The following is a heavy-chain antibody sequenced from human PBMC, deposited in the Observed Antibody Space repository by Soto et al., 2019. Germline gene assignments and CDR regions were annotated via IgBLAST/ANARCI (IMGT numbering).Heavy chain of an antibody. J-gene: IGHJ6*02. V-gene: IGHV1-18*01. Sequence: VQLVQSGDEVKRPGASVKVSCKTSGYTFTSYGVTWVRQAPGQGLEWMAWISVHSGKAKFAESLRGRVTLTTDTSTSTAYMELRSLRSDDTAVYYCAGVDFGVALFYYHGMDVWGQGTTVIVSS. CDR1: GYTFTSYG. CDR2: ISVHSGKA. CDR3: AGVDFGVALFYYHGMDV. D-gene: IGHD3-3*01.